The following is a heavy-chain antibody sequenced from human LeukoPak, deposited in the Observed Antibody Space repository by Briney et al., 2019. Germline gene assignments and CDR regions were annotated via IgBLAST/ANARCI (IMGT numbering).Heavy chain of an antibody. CDR3: ARQYSRSSYFDY. D-gene: IGHD6-13*01. Sequence: SETLSLTCTVSGVSIRSYYWSWIRQPPGKGLEWIGYIYYSGSTNYNPSLKSRVTISVDTSKNQFSLKLSSMTAADTAVYYCARQYSRSSYFDYWGQGTLVTVSS. CDR1: GVSIRSYY. J-gene: IGHJ4*02. V-gene: IGHV4-59*01. CDR2: IYYSGST.